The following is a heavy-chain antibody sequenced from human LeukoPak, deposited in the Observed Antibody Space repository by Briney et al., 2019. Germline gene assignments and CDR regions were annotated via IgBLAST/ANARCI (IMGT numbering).Heavy chain of an antibody. Sequence: PGGSLRLSCAASGLTVSSSYMSWVRQAPGKGLEWVSIIYNDGSTYYADSMKGRFTISRDNSKNTLYLQVNSLRAEDTAMYYCARVSSSSSPHFDYWGQGTLVTVSS. CDR2: IYNDGST. CDR1: GLTVSSSY. V-gene: IGHV3-53*01. CDR3: ARVSSSSSPHFDY. J-gene: IGHJ4*02. D-gene: IGHD6-6*01.